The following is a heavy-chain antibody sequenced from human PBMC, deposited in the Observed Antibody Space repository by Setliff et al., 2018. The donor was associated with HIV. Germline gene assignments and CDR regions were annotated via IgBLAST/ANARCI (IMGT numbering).Heavy chain of an antibody. V-gene: IGHV4-59*05. CDR2: IYYSGTT. CDR3: ARLSSAGLFDY. Sequence: SETLSLTCTVSGGSIVRFYWSWIRQLPGKGLEWIGSIYYSGTTYYNPSLRSRVTIFVDTSNNRFFLEMTSVTAADTAVYYCARLSSAGLFDYWGRGTLVTVSS. CDR1: GGSIVRFY. J-gene: IGHJ4*02. D-gene: IGHD2-21*02.